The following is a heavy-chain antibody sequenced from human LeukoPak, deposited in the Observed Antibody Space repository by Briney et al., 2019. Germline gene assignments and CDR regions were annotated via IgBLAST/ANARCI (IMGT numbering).Heavy chain of an antibody. V-gene: IGHV3-15*04. CDR1: GFSFSDAW. CDR2: IESKTDGGTT. J-gene: IGHJ4*02. D-gene: IGHD3-10*01. CDR3: TTVTMVRDYDY. Sequence: PGGSLRLSCAASGFSFSDAWMSWVRQIPGKGLEWVGRIESKTDGGTTDYAAPVKGRFTISRDDSKNMLYLEMNSLKIEDTAVYYCTTVTMVRDYDYWGRGTLVTVSS.